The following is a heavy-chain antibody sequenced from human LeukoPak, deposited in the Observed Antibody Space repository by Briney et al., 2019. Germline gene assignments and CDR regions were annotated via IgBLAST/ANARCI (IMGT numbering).Heavy chain of an antibody. CDR2: IYYSGST. D-gene: IGHD3-10*01. Sequence: SQTLSLTCTVSGGSISSGGYYWSWIRQHPGKGLEWIGYIYYSGSTYYNPSLKSRVTISVDTSKNQFSLKLSSVTAADTAVYFCARVPSTTGSFYYWGQGTLVTVSS. CDR1: GGSISSGGYY. J-gene: IGHJ4*02. CDR3: ARVPSTTGSFYY. V-gene: IGHV4-31*03.